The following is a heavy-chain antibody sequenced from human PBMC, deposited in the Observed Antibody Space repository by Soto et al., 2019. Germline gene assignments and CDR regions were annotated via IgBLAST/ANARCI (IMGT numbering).Heavy chain of an antibody. CDR1: DGSLRRSTYY. V-gene: IGHV4-39*01. CDR2: VHYTVST. Sequence: EKLSLTCTVSDGSLRRSTYYLGWIRQPPGKGLEWIGSVHYTVSTYYNPSLKSRVTMSVDSSKNHLSMKVRSVTAADTAVYYCVTYFYSGENRAYYGSWGQGAFVTGSS. J-gene: IGHJ4*02. D-gene: IGHD3-9*01. CDR3: VTYFYSGENRAYYGS.